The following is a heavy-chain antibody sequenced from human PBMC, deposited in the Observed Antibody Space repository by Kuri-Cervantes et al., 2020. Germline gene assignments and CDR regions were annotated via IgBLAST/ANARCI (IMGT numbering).Heavy chain of an antibody. V-gene: IGHV1-69*06. CDR2: IIPITGTA. D-gene: IGHD3-22*01. J-gene: IGHJ3*02. CDR1: GGTFSNHP. CDR3: AREYQDSSGYLGALHDAFDI. Sequence: SVKVSCKASGGTFSNHPISWVRQAPGQGLEWMGEIIPITGTANYAQKIQGRLTITADTSTSTAYLEMSRLRSEDTAVYYCAREYQDSSGYLGALHDAFDIWGQGTMVTVSS.